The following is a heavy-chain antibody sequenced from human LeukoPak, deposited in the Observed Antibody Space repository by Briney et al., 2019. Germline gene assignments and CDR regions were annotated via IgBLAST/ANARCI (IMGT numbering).Heavy chain of an antibody. CDR1: GYTFTTYG. Sequence: ASVKVSCKASGYTFTTYGLSWVRQAPGQGLEWMGWISAYNGNTNYAQKLQGRVTMTTDTSTSTAYMELRSLSSDDTAVYYCARDPLQYHDLLTGSQPQYYFDFWGQGTLVTVSS. J-gene: IGHJ4*02. CDR3: ARDPLQYHDLLTGSQPQYYFDF. CDR2: ISAYNGNT. V-gene: IGHV1-18*01. D-gene: IGHD3-9*01.